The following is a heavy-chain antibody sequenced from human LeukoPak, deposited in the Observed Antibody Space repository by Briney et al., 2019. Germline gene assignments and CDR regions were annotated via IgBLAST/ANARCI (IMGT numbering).Heavy chain of an antibody. CDR2: IYYSGST. CDR1: GGSISSSSYY. V-gene: IGHV4-39*07. D-gene: IGHD2-21*01. Sequence: SETLSLTCTVSGGSISSSSYYWGWIRQPPGKGLEWIGSIYYSGSTYYNPSLKSRVTISVDTSKNQFSLKLSSVTAADTAVYYCARDVVLDAFDIWGQGTMVTVSS. J-gene: IGHJ3*02. CDR3: ARDVVLDAFDI.